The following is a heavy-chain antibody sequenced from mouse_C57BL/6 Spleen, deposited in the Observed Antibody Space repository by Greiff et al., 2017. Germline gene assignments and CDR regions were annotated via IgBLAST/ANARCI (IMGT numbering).Heavy chain of an antibody. CDR3: ARGGGYGFDY. CDR1: GYTFTSYW. CDR2: INPSSGYT. D-gene: IGHD2-2*01. Sequence: QVQLQQSGAELAKPGASVKLSCKASGYTFTSYWMHWVKQRPGQGLEWIGYINPSSGYTKYNQKFKDKATLTVDKSSSTAYMQLSSLTYEDSAVYDCARGGGYGFDYWGQGTTLTVSS. J-gene: IGHJ2*01. V-gene: IGHV1-7*01.